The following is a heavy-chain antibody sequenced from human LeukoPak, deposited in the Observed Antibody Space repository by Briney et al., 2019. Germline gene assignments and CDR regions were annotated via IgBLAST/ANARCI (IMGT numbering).Heavy chain of an antibody. Sequence: AASVKVSCQASGGTFSSYALSWVRQAPGQGLEWMGGIIPIFGTANYAQKFQGRVTITADESTSTAYMELSSLRSEDTAVYYCARARYDYVWGSYRYTEYYYYYGMDVWGKGTTVTVSS. V-gene: IGHV1-69*13. J-gene: IGHJ6*04. CDR2: IIPIFGTA. CDR3: ARARYDYVWGSYRYTEYYYYYGMDV. D-gene: IGHD3-16*02. CDR1: GGTFSSYA.